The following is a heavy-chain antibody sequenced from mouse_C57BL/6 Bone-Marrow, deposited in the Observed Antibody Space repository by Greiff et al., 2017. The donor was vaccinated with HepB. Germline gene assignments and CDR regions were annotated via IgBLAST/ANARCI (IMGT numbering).Heavy chain of an antibody. J-gene: IGHJ2*01. CDR1: GFNIKDDD. Sequence: EVKLVESGAELVRPGASVKLSCTASGFNIKDDDMHWVKQRPEQGLEWIGWIDPENGDTEYASKFQGKATITADTSSNTAYLQLSSLTSEDTAVYYCTTSFDYWGQGTTLTVSS. V-gene: IGHV14-4*01. CDR2: IDPENGDT. CDR3: TTSFDY.